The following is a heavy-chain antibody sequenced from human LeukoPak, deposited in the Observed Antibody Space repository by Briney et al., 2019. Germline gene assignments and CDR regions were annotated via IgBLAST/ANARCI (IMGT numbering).Heavy chain of an antibody. J-gene: IGHJ4*02. CDR3: TRGPHIDNYYDAGFDY. V-gene: IGHV3-30-3*01. Sequence: GGSLRLSCAASGFIFNTYTIHWVRQAPGKGLEWVAVISYNGINTYYADSVKGRFTISRDNSKNTLYLQLNSLRAEDTAVYYCTRGPHIDNYYDAGFDYWGQGTLVTVSS. D-gene: IGHD3-16*01. CDR2: ISYNGINT. CDR1: GFIFNTYT.